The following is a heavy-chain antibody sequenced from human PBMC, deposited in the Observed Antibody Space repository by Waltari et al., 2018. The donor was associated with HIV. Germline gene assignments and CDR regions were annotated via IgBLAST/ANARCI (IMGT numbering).Heavy chain of an antibody. V-gene: IGHV3-23*01. Sequence: EVQQLESGGGLVQPGGSLKLSCAGSGFTFSNYAMSWVRQAPGKGLEWGSAISGGGGSTYYADSVKGRFTISRDNSRNTLYLQMNSLRAEDTAVYYCVRLVAATSLVYWGQGTLVTVSS. CDR1: GFTFSNYA. J-gene: IGHJ4*02. CDR3: VRLVAATSLVY. CDR2: ISGGGGST. D-gene: IGHD2-15*01.